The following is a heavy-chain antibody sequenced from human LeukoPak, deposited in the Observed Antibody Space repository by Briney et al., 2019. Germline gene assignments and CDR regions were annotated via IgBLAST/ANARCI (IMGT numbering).Heavy chain of an antibody. D-gene: IGHD5-12*01. CDR2: MNPNSGNT. V-gene: IGHV1-8*01. CDR1: GYTFTNYD. CDR3: ARGTGSWLRLTRWFDP. Sequence: ASVKVSCKASGYTFTNYDINWVRQATGQGLEWMGWMNPNSGNTDYAQKFQGRVTMTRNTSISTAYMELSSLVSEDTAVYYCARGTGSWLRLTRWFDPWGQGTLVTVSS. J-gene: IGHJ5*02.